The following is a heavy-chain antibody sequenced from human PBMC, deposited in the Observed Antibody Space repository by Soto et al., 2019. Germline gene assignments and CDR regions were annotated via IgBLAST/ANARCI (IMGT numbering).Heavy chain of an antibody. J-gene: IGHJ3*02. Sequence: EVQLLESGGGLVQPGGSLRLSCAASGFTFYSYAMSWVRQAPGKGMEWVSTIGSVGGDTYYADSVKGRFTISRDESKNTLLLQVNSLRAEDTAVYYCVKDRMAYNSVWDPFDIWGQGAMGTVSS. CDR1: GFTFYSYA. CDR2: IGSVGGDT. V-gene: IGHV3-23*01. CDR3: VKDRMAYNSVWDPFDI. D-gene: IGHD1-20*01.